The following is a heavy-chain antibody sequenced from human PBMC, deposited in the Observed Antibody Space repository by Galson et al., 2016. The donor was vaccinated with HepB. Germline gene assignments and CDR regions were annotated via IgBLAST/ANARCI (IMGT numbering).Heavy chain of an antibody. V-gene: IGHV4-59*12. J-gene: IGHJ5*02. D-gene: IGHD6-13*01. CDR3: ARESSSWYQNWFDP. CDR1: GVSTKSYY. CDR2: IYYSGPT. Sequence: SETLSLTCTVSGVSTKSYYWSWIRQPPGKGLEWIGYIYYSGPTNYNPSLRSRVTMSVDTSKNQFSLNLSSVTAADTAVYYCARESSSWYQNWFDPWGQGTLVTVSS.